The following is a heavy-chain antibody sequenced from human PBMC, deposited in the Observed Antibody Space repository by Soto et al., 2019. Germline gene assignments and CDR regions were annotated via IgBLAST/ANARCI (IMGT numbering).Heavy chain of an antibody. CDR2: IYFRGNT. V-gene: IGHV4-39*01. D-gene: IGHD3-9*01. Sequence: QLQLQESGPGLVKPSETLSLTCSVSGDSINSDQYYWGWIRQPPGKGLEWIGSIYFRGNTYYNPSLQTRGTISLDKSKSQFSLKLNSVTAADSAVYFCARLEGLATISYYFDFWSQGALVTVSS. J-gene: IGHJ4*02. CDR1: GDSINSDQYY. CDR3: ARLEGLATISYYFDF.